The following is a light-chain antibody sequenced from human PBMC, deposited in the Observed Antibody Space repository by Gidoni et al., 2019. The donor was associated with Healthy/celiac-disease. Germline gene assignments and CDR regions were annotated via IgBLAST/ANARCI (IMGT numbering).Light chain of an antibody. CDR2: AAS. Sequence: DIQMTQSPSSLSASVGDRVTITCRASQSISSYLTWYQQKPGKAPKLLIYAASSLQSGVPARFSGSGSWTDCTLTISSLLPQDFATYYCQQSYSTPLTFGGXTKVEIK. CDR3: QQSYSTPLT. V-gene: IGKV1-39*01. CDR1: QSISSY. J-gene: IGKJ4*01.